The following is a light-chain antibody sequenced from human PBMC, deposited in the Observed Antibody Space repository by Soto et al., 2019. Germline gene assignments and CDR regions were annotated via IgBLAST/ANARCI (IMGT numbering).Light chain of an antibody. J-gene: IGKJ4*01. Sequence: DIQMTQSPSSLSTSVGDRVTIPCQASQGVRNYLNWYQQKPGKAPKLLIYDASNLETGVPSRFSGSGSGTDVTFTISSLQPEDIATYFCQQYDSLPRNFVGGTKVEIK. CDR1: QGVRNY. CDR2: DAS. V-gene: IGKV1-33*01. CDR3: QQYDSLPRN.